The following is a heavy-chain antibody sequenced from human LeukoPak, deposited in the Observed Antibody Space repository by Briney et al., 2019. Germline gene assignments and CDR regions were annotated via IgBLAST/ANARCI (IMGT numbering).Heavy chain of an antibody. CDR1: GYTFTSYG. V-gene: IGHV1-18*01. Sequence: ASVKVSCKASGYTFTSYGISWVRQAPGQGLEWMRWISAYNGNTNYAQKLQGRVTMTTDTSTSTAYMELRSLRSDDTAVYYCASSLIGYCSSTSCYPVYWGQGTLVTVSS. CDR2: ISAYNGNT. D-gene: IGHD2-2*01. CDR3: ASSLIGYCSSTSCYPVY. J-gene: IGHJ4*02.